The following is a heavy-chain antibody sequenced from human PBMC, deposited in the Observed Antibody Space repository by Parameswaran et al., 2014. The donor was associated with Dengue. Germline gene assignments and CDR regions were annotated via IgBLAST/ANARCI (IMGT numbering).Heavy chain of an antibody. CDR2: ISGSGGST. J-gene: IGHJ4*02. CDR3: AKDYYDSSGYTLAPEDY. V-gene: IGHV3-23*01. Sequence: VRQAPGKGLEWVSAISGSGGSTYYADSVKGRFTISRDNSKNTLYLQMNSLRAEDTAVYYCAKDYYDSSGYTLAPEDYWGQGTLVTVSS. D-gene: IGHD3-22*01.